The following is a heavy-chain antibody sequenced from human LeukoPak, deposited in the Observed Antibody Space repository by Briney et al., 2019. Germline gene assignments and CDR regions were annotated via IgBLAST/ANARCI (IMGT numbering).Heavy chain of an antibody. CDR3: ARDPSVDTAMAVDLSFDY. D-gene: IGHD5-18*01. CDR2: ISYDGSNK. Sequence: PGGSLRLSCAASGFTFSSYAMHWVRQAPGKGLEWVAVISYDGSNKYYADSVKGRFTISRDNSKNTLYLQMNSLRAEDTAVYYCARDPSVDTAMAVDLSFDYWGQGTLVTVSS. CDR1: GFTFSSYA. V-gene: IGHV3-30-3*01. J-gene: IGHJ4*02.